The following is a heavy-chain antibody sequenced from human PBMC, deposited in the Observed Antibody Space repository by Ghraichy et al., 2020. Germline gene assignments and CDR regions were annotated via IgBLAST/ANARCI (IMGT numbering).Heavy chain of an antibody. CDR3: ARAPYYDSSGDY. Sequence: GGSLRLSCAASGFTFTTYYMNWVRQAPGKGLEWVANIKQGGTEKYYVDSVKGRFTIARDNTKNSVYLQMNSLRAEDTALYFCARAPYYDSSGDYWGRGTLVTVSS. D-gene: IGHD3-22*01. CDR1: GFTFTTYY. CDR2: IKQGGTEK. J-gene: IGHJ4*02. V-gene: IGHV3-7*01.